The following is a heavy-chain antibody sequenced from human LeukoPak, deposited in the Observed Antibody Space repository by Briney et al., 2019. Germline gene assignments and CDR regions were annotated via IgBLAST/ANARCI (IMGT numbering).Heavy chain of an antibody. CDR2: INPNSGGT. D-gene: IGHD3-3*01. Sequence: ASVKVSCKASGYTFTGYYMHWVRRAPGQGLEWMGWINPNSGGTNYAQKFQGRVTMTRDTSISTAYMELSRLRSDDTAVYYCARGTRDRFLEWSRDYYMDVWGKGTTVTVSS. CDR1: GYTFTGYY. CDR3: ARGTRDRFLEWSRDYYMDV. J-gene: IGHJ6*03. V-gene: IGHV1-2*02.